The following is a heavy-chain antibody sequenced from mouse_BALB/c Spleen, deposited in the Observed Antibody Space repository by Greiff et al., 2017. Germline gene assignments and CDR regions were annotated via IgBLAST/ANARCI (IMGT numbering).Heavy chain of an antibody. CDR2: ILPGSGST. V-gene: IGHV1-9*01. Sequence: QVQLQQSGAELMKPGASVKISCKATGYTFSSYWIEWVKQRPGHGLEWIGEILPGSGSTNYNEKFKGKATFTADTSSNTAYMQLSSLTSEDSAVYYCARTVAKRNAMDYWGQGTSVTVSS. CDR3: ARTVAKRNAMDY. D-gene: IGHD1-1*01. CDR1: GYTFSSYW. J-gene: IGHJ4*01.